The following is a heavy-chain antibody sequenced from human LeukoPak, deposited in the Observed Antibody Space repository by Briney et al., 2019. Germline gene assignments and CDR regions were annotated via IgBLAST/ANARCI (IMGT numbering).Heavy chain of an antibody. D-gene: IGHD3-9*01. Sequence: SGTLSLTCAVSGGSISSSNWWSWVRQPPGKGLEWIGEIYHSGSTNYNPSLKSRVTISVDKSKNQFSLKLSSVTAADTAVYYCARVPSHYDILPGYHDAFDIWGQGTMVTVSS. CDR2: IYHSGST. CDR1: GGSISSSNW. J-gene: IGHJ3*02. CDR3: ARVPSHYDILPGYHDAFDI. V-gene: IGHV4-4*02.